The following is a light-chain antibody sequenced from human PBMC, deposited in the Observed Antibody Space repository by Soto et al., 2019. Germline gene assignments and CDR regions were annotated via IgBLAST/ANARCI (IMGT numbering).Light chain of an antibody. CDR2: DNT. V-gene: IGLV1-40*01. CDR3: QSFDTSLSGYV. J-gene: IGLJ1*01. Sequence: QSVLTQLPSVSGAPGERVTISCTGSSSDIGAGYRVRWYQQVPGTAPKLLIYDNTNRPSGVSVRFSGSKSGTSASLAISGLQAEDEADYYCQSFDTSLSGYVFGFGTKVTVL. CDR1: SSDIGAGYR.